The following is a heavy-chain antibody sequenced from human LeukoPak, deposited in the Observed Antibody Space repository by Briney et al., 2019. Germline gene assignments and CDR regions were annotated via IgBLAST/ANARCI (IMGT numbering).Heavy chain of an antibody. V-gene: IGHV4-34*01. J-gene: IGHJ3*02. CDR3: ARALESGLVRAAFDI. CDR1: GGSISSYY. D-gene: IGHD6-13*01. CDR2: INHSGST. Sequence: SETLSLTCTVSGGSISSYYWSWIRQPPGKGLEWIGEINHSGSTNYNPSLKSRVTISVDTSRNQFSLKLSSVTAADTAVYYCARALESGLVRAAFDIWGQGTMVTVSS.